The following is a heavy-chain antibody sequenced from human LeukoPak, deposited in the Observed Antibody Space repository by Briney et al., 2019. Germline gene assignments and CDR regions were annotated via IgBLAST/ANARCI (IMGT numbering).Heavy chain of an antibody. D-gene: IGHD1-7*01. J-gene: IGHJ6*02. CDR3: ARGPGITGTAPGLDV. V-gene: IGHV1-3*01. Sequence: GASVNVSCKASGYTFTTYATHWVRQAPGQRLEWMGWINAGNGYTKSSQRFQGRVTFTRDTSASTAYMELSSLRSEDTAVYYCARGPGITGTAPGLDVWGQGTTVTVSS. CDR2: INAGNGYT. CDR1: GYTFTTYA.